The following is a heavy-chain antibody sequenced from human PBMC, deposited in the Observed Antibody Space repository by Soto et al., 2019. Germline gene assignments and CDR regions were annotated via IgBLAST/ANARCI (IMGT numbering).Heavy chain of an antibody. CDR2: LDPEDGET. CDR1: GYTLTELS. Sequence: GASVKVSCKVSGYTLTELSMHWVRQAPGKGLEWMGGLDPEDGETFYAQKFQGRVTMTEDTSTDTAYMELSSLRSEDTAVYYCATDRRIAAAGLDAFDIWGQGTMVTVSS. V-gene: IGHV1-24*01. CDR3: ATDRRIAAAGLDAFDI. D-gene: IGHD6-13*01. J-gene: IGHJ3*02.